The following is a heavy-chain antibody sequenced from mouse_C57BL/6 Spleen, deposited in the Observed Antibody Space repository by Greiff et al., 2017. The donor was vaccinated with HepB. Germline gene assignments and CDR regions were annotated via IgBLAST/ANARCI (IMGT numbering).Heavy chain of an antibody. CDR2: ISSGSSTI. CDR1: GFTFSDYG. V-gene: IGHV5-17*01. J-gene: IGHJ2*01. CDR3: ARRDGYWDFDY. D-gene: IGHD2-3*01. Sequence: EVKLQESGGGLVKPGGSLKLSCAASGFTFSDYGMHWVRQAPEKGLEWVAYISSGSSTIYYADTVKGRFTISRDNAKNTLFLQMTSLRSEDTAMYYCARRDGYWDFDYWGQGTTLTVSS.